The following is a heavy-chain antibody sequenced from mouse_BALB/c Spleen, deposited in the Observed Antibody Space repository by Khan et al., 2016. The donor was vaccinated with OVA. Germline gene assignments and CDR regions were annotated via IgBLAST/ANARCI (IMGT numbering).Heavy chain of an antibody. CDR3: TRDRNYYGSSFYCDY. CDR1: GFTFSSYS. J-gene: IGHJ2*01. D-gene: IGHD1-1*01. Sequence: EVQLVESGGGLVKPGGSLRLSCEASGFTFSSYSMSWVRQTPEKRLEWVATITSGGSYTYYPASVQGRFTISRDNAKNTLYLQMSSLKSEDTAIYYCTRDRNYYGSSFYCDYWGQGTTLTVSS. V-gene: IGHV5-6-4*01. CDR2: ITSGGSYT.